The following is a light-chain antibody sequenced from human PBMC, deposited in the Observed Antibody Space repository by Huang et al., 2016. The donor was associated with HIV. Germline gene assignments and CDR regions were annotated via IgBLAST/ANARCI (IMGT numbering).Light chain of an antibody. V-gene: IGKV1-8*01. Sequence: AIRITQSPSSLSASTGDTVTITCRASQDVSDYLAWYQQKPARAPNLLVYSASTLQGGVPSRFSGNGSATDFSLTINCLQSEDSGTYYCQQYSVYPWTFGQGTKV. CDR1: QDVSDY. CDR3: QQYSVYPWT. J-gene: IGKJ1*01. CDR2: SAS.